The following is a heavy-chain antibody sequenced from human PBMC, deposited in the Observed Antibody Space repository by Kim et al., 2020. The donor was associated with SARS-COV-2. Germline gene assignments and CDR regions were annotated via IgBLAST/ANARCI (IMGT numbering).Heavy chain of an antibody. J-gene: IGHJ2*01. CDR3: ARGGVRWLRYFDL. CDR2: IYHSGST. V-gene: IGHV4-4*02. Sequence: SETLSLTCAVSGGSISSSNWWSWVRQPPGKGLEWIGEIYHSGSTNYNPSLKSRVTISVDKSKNQFSLKLSSVTAADTAVYYCARGGVRWLRYFDLWGRGTLVTVSS. CDR1: GGSISSSNW. D-gene: IGHD4-17*01.